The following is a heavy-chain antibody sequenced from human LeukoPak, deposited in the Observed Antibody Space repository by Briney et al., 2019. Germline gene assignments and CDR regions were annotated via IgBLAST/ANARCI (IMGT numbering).Heavy chain of an antibody. D-gene: IGHD2-21*02. V-gene: IGHV1-2*06. CDR1: GYTFTGYY. Sequence: GASVKVSCKASGYTFTGYYMHWVRQAPGQGLEWMGRINPNSGGTNYAQKFQGRVTMTRDTSISTACMELSRLRSDDTAVYYCARDPYCGGDCYLASWGQGTLVTVSS. CDR3: ARDPYCGGDCYLAS. J-gene: IGHJ5*02. CDR2: INPNSGGT.